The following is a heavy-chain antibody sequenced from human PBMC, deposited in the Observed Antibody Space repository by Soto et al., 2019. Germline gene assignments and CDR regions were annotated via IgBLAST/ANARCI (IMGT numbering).Heavy chain of an antibody. CDR2: INPKSGGT. CDR3: ATADSTACSNGVCSFFYNHDMDV. V-gene: IGHV1-2*04. Sequence: ASVKVSCKASGYTFTDYYIHWVRQAPGQGLEWLGRINPKSGGTSTAQKFQGWVTMTTDTSISTASMELTRLTSDDTAIYYCATADSTACSNGVCSFFYNHDMDVWGQGTTVTVSS. CDR1: GYTFTDYY. D-gene: IGHD2-8*01. J-gene: IGHJ6*02.